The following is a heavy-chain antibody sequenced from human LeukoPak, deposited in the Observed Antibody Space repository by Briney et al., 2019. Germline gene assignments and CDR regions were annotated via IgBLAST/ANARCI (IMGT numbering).Heavy chain of an antibody. J-gene: IGHJ4*02. V-gene: IGHV3-15*01. CDR3: TTDDPINKS. Sequence: GGSLRLSCAASGFTLSNAWMSWVRQAPGKGLEWVGRIKSKGNGGTTDFAAPVKGRFTISRDDSKNTLFLQMNSLRTEDTAMYYCTTDDPINKSWGQGTLVTVSS. CDR2: IKSKGNGGTT. CDR1: GFTLSNAW.